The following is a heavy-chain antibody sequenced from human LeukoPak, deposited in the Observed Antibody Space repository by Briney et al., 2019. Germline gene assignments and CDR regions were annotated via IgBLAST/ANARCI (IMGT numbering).Heavy chain of an antibody. J-gene: IGHJ4*02. CDR1: GLTFSTYS. CDR3: AREGAKRGYSGYDAMY. V-gene: IGHV3-21*06. Sequence: TGGSLRLSCAASGLTFSTYSLTWVRQAPGKGLEWVSSIDSSTSYIHYADSVKGRFTISRDNAKNSMYLEMNSLRAEDTAVYYCAREGAKRGYSGYDAMYWGQGTLVIVSS. D-gene: IGHD5-12*01. CDR2: IDSSTSYI.